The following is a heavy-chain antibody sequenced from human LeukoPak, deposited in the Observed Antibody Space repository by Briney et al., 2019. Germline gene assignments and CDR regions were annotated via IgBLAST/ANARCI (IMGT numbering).Heavy chain of an antibody. CDR3: ARETPPVYYDGSAYFDY. CDR2: IFYSGST. J-gene: IGHJ4*02. CDR1: GGSISSGDYY. Sequence: SETLSLTCTVSGGSISSGDYYWSWIRQHPGTALEWIGYIFYSGSTHYNPSLKSRVTISVDTSKNQFSLKLSSVTAADTAVYYCARETPPVYYDGSAYFDYWGQGTLVTVSS. V-gene: IGHV4-31*03. D-gene: IGHD3-22*01.